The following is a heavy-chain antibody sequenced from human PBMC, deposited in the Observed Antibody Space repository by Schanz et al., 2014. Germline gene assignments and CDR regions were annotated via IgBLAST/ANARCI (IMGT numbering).Heavy chain of an antibody. CDR2: ISSSGSSI. CDR3: ASDYNYFETEAP. D-gene: IGHD3-16*01. V-gene: IGHV3-21*02. CDR1: GFTFNNFN. J-gene: IGHJ5*02. Sequence: EVKLLESGGHLVQPGGSLRLSCVASGFTFNNFNMNWVRQAPGKGLEWVSSISSSGSSIYYADSVKGRFTISRDNANNSLFLRMNSLRAEDTAVYYCASDYNYFETEAPWGQGTLVTVSS.